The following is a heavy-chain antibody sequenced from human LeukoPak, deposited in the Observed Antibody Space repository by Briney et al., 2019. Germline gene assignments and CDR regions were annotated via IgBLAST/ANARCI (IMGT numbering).Heavy chain of an antibody. D-gene: IGHD3-22*01. CDR3: ARPLYYDSTGYHQYYFDH. CDR1: GYTFTSYG. CDR2: ISAYNGNT. J-gene: IGHJ4*02. V-gene: IGHV1-18*01. Sequence: ASVKVSCKASGYTFTSYGISWVRQAPGQGLEWMGLISAYNGNTNYAQNLQGRVTMTTETSTSTAYMDLRSLRSDDTAVYYCARPLYYDSTGYHQYYFDHWGQGTLVTVSS.